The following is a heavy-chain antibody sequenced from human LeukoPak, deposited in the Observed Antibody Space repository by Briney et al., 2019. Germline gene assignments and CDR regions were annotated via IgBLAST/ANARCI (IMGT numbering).Heavy chain of an antibody. CDR2: INSDGSST. D-gene: IGHD4-17*01. Sequence: PGGSLRLSCAASGFTFSTYWMYWVRQAPGKGLVWVSRINSDGSSTSYADSVKGRFTISRDNAKNTLYLQMNSLRAEDTAVYCCAKEETTVTKYAFDIWGQGTMVTVSS. J-gene: IGHJ3*02. CDR3: AKEETTVTKYAFDI. V-gene: IGHV3-74*01. CDR1: GFTFSTYW.